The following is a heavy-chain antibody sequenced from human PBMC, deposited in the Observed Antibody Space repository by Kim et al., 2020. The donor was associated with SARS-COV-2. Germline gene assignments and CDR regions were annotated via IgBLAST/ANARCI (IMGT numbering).Heavy chain of an antibody. CDR3: ARVPSMSEYDY. CDR1: GFTFSRHA. D-gene: IGHD3-22*01. J-gene: IGHJ4*02. V-gene: IGHV3-30*04. Sequence: GGSLRLSCAASGFTFSRHAMHWVRQAPGKGLEWVAVVSYDGNDKNYADSVKGRFTISRDNSKNTLYLQMNSLRGEDTAVYYCARVPSMSEYDYWGQGTLVTVSS. CDR2: VSYDGNDK.